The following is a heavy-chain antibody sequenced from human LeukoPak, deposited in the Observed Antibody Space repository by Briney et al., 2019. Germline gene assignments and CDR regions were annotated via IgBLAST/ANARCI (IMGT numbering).Heavy chain of an antibody. D-gene: IGHD3-10*01. CDR3: AKDAAFYGSGSYYNSLYCYYMDV. V-gene: IGHV3-20*04. Sequence: GGSLRLSCAASGFTFDDYGLSWVRQAPGKGLEWVSGINWNGGSTGYADSVKGRFTISRDNSKNTVYLQMKSLRAEDTAVYYCAKDAAFYGSGSYYNSLYCYYMDVWGKGTTVTISS. CDR2: INWNGGST. J-gene: IGHJ6*03. CDR1: GFTFDDYG.